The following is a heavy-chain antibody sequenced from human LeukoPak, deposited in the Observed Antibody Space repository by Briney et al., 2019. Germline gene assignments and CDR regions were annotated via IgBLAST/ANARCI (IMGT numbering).Heavy chain of an antibody. J-gene: IGHJ5*02. CDR1: GGAFRGNG. CDR2: IIPMFDSR. D-gene: IGHD4-23*01. V-gene: IGHV1-69*01. CDR3: AREANFGGNLNWLDP. Sequence: GSSVKVSCKASGGAFRGNGYNWVREAPGQGLEWMGGIIPMFDSRSYAQKFQGRVTLTSDESRTTVYMELSNLTTEDTAIYYCAREANFGGNLNWLDPWGQGTLVTVSS.